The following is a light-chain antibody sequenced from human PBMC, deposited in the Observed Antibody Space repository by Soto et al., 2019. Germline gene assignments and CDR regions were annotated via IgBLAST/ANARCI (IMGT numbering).Light chain of an antibody. CDR3: SSYTSSSTPYV. J-gene: IGLJ1*01. CDR1: ISDVGGYNY. Sequence: QSALTQPSSLSGSPGQSITISCTGTISDVGGYNYGSWYQQHPGKAPKLMIYEVSNRPSGVSNRFSGSKSGNTASLTISGLQAEDEADYYCSSYTSSSTPYVFGTGTKVTVL. CDR2: EVS. V-gene: IGLV2-14*01.